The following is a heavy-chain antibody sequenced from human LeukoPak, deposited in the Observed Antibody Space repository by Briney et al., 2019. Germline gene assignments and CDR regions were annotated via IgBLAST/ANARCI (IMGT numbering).Heavy chain of an antibody. CDR1: GFTFSSYS. V-gene: IGHV3-21*01. CDR2: ISSSSTYI. J-gene: IGHJ6*02. Sequence: GGSLRLSCAASGFTFSSYSMNWVRQAPGKGLEWVSSISSSSTYICYADSVKGRFTISRDNAKNSLYLQMNSLRAEDTAVFYCARNTITGYYYGMDVWGQGTTVTVSS. CDR3: ARNTITGYYYGMDV. D-gene: IGHD3-10*01.